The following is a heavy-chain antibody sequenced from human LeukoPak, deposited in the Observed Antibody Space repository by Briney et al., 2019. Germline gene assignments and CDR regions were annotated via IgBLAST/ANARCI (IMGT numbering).Heavy chain of an antibody. V-gene: IGHV3-23*01. D-gene: IGHD3-22*01. J-gene: IGHJ4*02. CDR1: GFTFTTYA. CDR2: GTT. CDR3: AKDSSGYDSSGYWMGSFDY. Sequence: GGSLRLSCAASGFTFTTYAMTWVRQAPGKGLEWVSTGTTFYADSVKGRFTISRDNSKNTLYLQMNSLRAEDTAVYYCAKDSSGYDSSGYWMGSFDYWGQGTLVTVSS.